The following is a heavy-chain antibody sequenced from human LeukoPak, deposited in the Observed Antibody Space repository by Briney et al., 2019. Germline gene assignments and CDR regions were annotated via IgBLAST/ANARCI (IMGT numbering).Heavy chain of an antibody. J-gene: IGHJ4*02. CDR1: GFTLRNYA. CDR3: ARAYDSSGYYYALGY. D-gene: IGHD3-22*01. CDR2: ISYDGSNK. V-gene: IGHV3-30*04. Sequence: GKSLRLSCAAPGFTLRNYAMHWVRQAPGKGLEWVAVISYDGSNKYYADSVKGRFTISRDNSKNTLYLQMNSLRAEDTAVYYCARAYDSSGYYYALGYWGQGTLVTVSS.